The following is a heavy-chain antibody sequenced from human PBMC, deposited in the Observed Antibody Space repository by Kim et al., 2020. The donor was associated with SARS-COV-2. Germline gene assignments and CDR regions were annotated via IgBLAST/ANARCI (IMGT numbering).Heavy chain of an antibody. V-gene: IGHV4-4*07. CDR2: VHTSGTT. D-gene: IGHD3-3*01. Sequence: SETLSLTYTVSGASISGYYYNWVRQPAGKGLEWIGSVHTSGTTNYNPSLMSRVSLSLDTSKNHFSLKLTSVTAADTAVYYCARGLGWLPSSWGQGTLVTVSS. CDR1: GASISGYY. CDR3: ARGLGWLPSS. J-gene: IGHJ5*02.